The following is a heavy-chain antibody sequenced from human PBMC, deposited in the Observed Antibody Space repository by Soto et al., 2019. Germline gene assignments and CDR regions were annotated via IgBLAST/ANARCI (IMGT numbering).Heavy chain of an antibody. J-gene: IGHJ4*02. V-gene: IGHV1-2*02. CDR3: ARPRTVATTKGYDY. CDR1: GYTFTGYY. CDR2: INPNSGGT. Sequence: ASVTVSCQASGYTFTGYYRHWVRQAPGQGLEWMGWINPNSGGTNYAQKFQGRVTMTRNESTSTAYMEMSSLTSEDTAVYYCARPRTVATTKGYDYWGQGTLVTVSS. D-gene: IGHD1-1*01.